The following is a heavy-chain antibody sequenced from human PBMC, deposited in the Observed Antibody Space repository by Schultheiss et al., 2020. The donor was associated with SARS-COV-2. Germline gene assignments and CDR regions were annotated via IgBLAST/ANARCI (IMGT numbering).Heavy chain of an antibody. Sequence: SQTLSLTCTVSGGSISGYYWNWIRQPPGKGLEWIGYIAYSGSTNYNPSLKSRVTISVDTSKNQFSLKLSSVTAADTAVYYCAISPNYYDSSGYAPWPLGTLVTVSS. D-gene: IGHD3-22*01. CDR2: IAYSGST. CDR1: GGSISGYY. V-gene: IGHV4-59*12. J-gene: IGHJ5*02. CDR3: AISPNYYDSSGYAP.